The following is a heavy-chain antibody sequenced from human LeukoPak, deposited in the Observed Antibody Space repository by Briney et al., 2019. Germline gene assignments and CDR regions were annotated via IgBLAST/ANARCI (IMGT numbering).Heavy chain of an antibody. V-gene: IGHV3-53*01. CDR3: ARDLKQLLPPYYYYYMDV. D-gene: IGHD6-13*01. CDR2: IYSGGST. J-gene: IGHJ6*03. Sequence: GGSLRLSCAASGFTFSSYWMSWVRQAPGKGLEWVSVIYSGGSTYYADSVKGRFTISRDNSKNTLYLEMNSLRAEDTAVYYCARDLKQLLPPYYYYYMDVWGKWTTVTVSS. CDR1: GFTFSSYW.